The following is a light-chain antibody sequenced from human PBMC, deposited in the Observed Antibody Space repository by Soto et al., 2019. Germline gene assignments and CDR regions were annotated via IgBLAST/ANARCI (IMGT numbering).Light chain of an antibody. CDR3: QQYGSSLFT. CDR2: GTS. CDR1: QSVSSN. V-gene: IGKV3-20*01. Sequence: EIVLTQSPGTVSLSPGERATLSCRASQSVSSNLAWYQQKPGQAPRVLIYGTSIRASGVPERFSGGGSGTDFTLTITRLEPEDFAVYYCQQYGSSLFTFGPGTKVD. J-gene: IGKJ3*01.